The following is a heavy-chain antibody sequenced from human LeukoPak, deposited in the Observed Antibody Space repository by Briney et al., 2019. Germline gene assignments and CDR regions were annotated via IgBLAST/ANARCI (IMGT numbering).Heavy chain of an antibody. CDR3: ARPRYGSGSLDS. J-gene: IGHJ4*02. CDR2: INHSGST. V-gene: IGHV4-34*01. D-gene: IGHD3-10*01. Sequence: PSETLSLTCAVYGGSFSGSYWTWIRQPPGKGLEWIGEINHSGSTTYNPSLNNRVTISVDTSKNQLSLKLSSVTAADTAVYYCARPRYGSGSLDSWGQGTLVTVSS. CDR1: GGSFSGSY.